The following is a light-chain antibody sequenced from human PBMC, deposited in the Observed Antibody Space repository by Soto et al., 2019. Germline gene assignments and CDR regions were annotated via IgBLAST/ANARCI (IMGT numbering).Light chain of an antibody. CDR1: SSDIGAYKY. V-gene: IGLV2-14*03. CDR2: DVS. CDR3: SSFTSRSNWV. Sequence: QSVLTQPASVSGSPGQSITISCTGTSSDIGAYKYVSWYQQHPGKAPRLMIYDVSNRPSGVSNRFSGSKSGNTASLTISGLQAEDEADYYCSSFTSRSNWVFG. J-gene: IGLJ3*02.